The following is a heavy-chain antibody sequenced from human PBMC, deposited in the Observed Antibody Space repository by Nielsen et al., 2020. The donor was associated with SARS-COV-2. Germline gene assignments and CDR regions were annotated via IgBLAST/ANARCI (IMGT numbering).Heavy chain of an antibody. CDR2: INHSGNT. V-gene: IGHV4-34*01. J-gene: IGHJ6*03. Sequence: WIRQPPGKGLEWIGEINHSGNTNDNPSLKSRVTISVDTSKNQFSLKLTSVTAADTAVYYCARGATRRYGSGSYYLNYYYVDVWGKGTTVTVSS. D-gene: IGHD3-10*01. CDR3: ARGATRRYGSGSYYLNYYYVDV.